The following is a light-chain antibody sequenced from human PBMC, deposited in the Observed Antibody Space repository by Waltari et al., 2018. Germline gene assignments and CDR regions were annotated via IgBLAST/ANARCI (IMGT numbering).Light chain of an antibody. V-gene: IGKV1-6*01. CDR2: AAS. J-gene: IGKJ1*01. CDR3: QHYYNNPRT. CDR1: QNIYSR. Sequence: IQMTQSPSALSASVGDRVTISCRASQNIYSRLAWYQQTPGKAPKLLIYAASSLQSGIPARFSGSGSGTDFTLTISSLQPEDSATYYCQHYYNNPRTFGQGTKVEIK.